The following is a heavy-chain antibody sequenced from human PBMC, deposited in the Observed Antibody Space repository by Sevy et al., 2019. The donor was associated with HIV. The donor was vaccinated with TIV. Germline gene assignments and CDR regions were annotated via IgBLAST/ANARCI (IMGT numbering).Heavy chain of an antibody. D-gene: IGHD3-3*01. CDR3: ARDLGLSDFWSGYWNFDY. CDR1: GGTFSSYA. J-gene: IGHJ4*02. CDR2: IIPIFGTA. V-gene: IGHV1-69*13. Sequence: ASVKVSCKASGGTFSSYAISWVRQAPGQGLEWMGGIIPIFGTANYAQKFQGRVTITADESTSTAYMELSSLRSEDTAVYYCARDLGLSDFWSGYWNFDYWGQGTLVTVSS.